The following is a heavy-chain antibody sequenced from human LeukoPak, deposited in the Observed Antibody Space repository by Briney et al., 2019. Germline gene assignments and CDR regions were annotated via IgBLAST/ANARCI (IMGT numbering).Heavy chain of an antibody. Sequence: GASVKVSCKASGYTFTSYDINWVRQATGQGLEWMGWMNPNSGNTGYAQKFQGRVTMTRNTSISTAYMELSSLRSEDTAVYYCARGGLRWYVAENNWFDPWGQGTLVTVSS. D-gene: IGHD4-17*01. CDR2: MNPNSGNT. CDR1: GYTFTSYD. J-gene: IGHJ5*02. CDR3: ARGGLRWYVAENNWFDP. V-gene: IGHV1-8*01.